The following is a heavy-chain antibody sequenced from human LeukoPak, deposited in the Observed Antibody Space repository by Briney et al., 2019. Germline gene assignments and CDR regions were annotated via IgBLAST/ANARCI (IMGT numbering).Heavy chain of an antibody. CDR3: AASGGPINWFDP. CDR1: GGSFSGYY. J-gene: IGHJ5*02. V-gene: IGHV4-34*01. Sequence: PSDTLSLTCAVYGGSFSGYYWGWIRQPPGKGLQWIGEINHSGYTNYNPSLKSRVTISLDTSKNQFSLKLTSVTAADTAVYYCAASGGPINWFDPWGQGTLVTVSS. CDR2: INHSGYT. D-gene: IGHD2-15*01.